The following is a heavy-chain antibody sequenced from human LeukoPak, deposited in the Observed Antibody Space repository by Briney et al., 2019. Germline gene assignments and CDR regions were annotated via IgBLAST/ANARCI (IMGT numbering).Heavy chain of an antibody. CDR2: IYSGGST. V-gene: IGHV3-53*01. CDR3: ARGGIAAAGTDY. J-gene: IGHJ4*02. Sequence: GGSLRLSCAASGFTVSSNYMSWVRQAPGKGLEWVSVIYSGGSTYYADSVKSRFTISRDNSKNTLYLQMNSLRAEDTAVYYCARGGIAAAGTDYWGQGTLVTVSS. CDR1: GFTVSSNY. D-gene: IGHD6-13*01.